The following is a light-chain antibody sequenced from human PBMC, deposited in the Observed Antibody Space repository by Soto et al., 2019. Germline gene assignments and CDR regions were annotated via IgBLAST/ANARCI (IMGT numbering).Light chain of an antibody. CDR1: QAISSY. J-gene: IGKJ1*01. Sequence: DIQLTQSPSFLSASVGDRVTITCRASQAISSYLAWFQQRPGKAPKVLIYAASTLQSGVPSRFSGSASGTEFTLTISSLQPEDFETYFCQQLNSYPWTFGQGTKVEIK. V-gene: IGKV1-9*01. CDR2: AAS. CDR3: QQLNSYPWT.